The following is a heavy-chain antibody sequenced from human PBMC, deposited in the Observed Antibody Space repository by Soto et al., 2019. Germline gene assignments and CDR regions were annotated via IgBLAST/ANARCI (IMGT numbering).Heavy chain of an antibody. CDR3: ARAYSSGHDY. V-gene: IGHV3-30-3*01. CDR1: GFTSSSYA. CDR2: ISYDGSNK. J-gene: IGHJ4*02. Sequence: QVQLVESGGGVVQPGRSLRLSCAASGFTSSSYAMHWVRQAPGKGLEWVAVISYDGSNKYYADSVKGRFTISRDNSKNTLYLQMNSLRAEDTAVYYCARAYSSGHDYWGQGTLVTVSS. D-gene: IGHD6-25*01.